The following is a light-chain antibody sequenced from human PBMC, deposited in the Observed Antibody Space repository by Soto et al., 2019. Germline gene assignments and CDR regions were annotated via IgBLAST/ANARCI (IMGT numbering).Light chain of an antibody. CDR1: QSIGSN. CDR3: QQYNNWQT. CDR2: GAS. V-gene: IGKV3D-15*01. Sequence: EIVLTQSPATLSVSPGERATLSCRARQSIGSNLAWYQQKPGKAPRLLIYGASTRATDIPARFSGSGSGTEFALTIRSLQSEDFAVYYCQQYNNWQTFGQGTKLDLK. J-gene: IGKJ2*01.